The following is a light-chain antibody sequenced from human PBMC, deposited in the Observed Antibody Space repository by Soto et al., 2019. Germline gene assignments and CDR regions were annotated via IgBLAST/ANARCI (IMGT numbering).Light chain of an antibody. CDR3: AAWDDSLNAWV. CDR1: RSNVGRNS. V-gene: IGLV1-44*01. CDR2: SHD. Sequence: QTVVTQPPSASQTPGQRVTISCSGSRSNVGRNSVSWYQHVPGTAPKLLIYSHDQRPSGVPDRISASRSGTAASLAISGLRSEDEAFYCCAAWDDSLNAWVFGGGTKLTVL. J-gene: IGLJ3*02.